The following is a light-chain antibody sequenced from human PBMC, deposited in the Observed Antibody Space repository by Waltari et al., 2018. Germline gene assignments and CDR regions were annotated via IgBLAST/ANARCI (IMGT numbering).Light chain of an antibody. CDR3: QQYYTTPYT. V-gene: IGKV4-1*01. CDR1: QSVLYSANNKNY. CDR2: WAS. Sequence: DIVMTQSPDSLAMSLGERATINCNSRQSVLYSANNKNYLAWYQQKPGQPPNLLIYWASTRESGVPDRFSGSGSGTDFTLTISSLQAEDVAVYYCQQYYTTPYTFGQGTKLEIK. J-gene: IGKJ2*01.